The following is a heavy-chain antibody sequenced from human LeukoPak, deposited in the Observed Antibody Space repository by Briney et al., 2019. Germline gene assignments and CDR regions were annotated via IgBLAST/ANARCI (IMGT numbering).Heavy chain of an antibody. V-gene: IGHV3-21*01. CDR1: GFTFSSYG. Sequence: GGSLRLSCAASGFTFSSYGMHWVRQAPGKGLEWVSSVSGTSTHIYYADSVKGRFTVSRDNAQNSLYLQMNSLRAEDTAVYYCTRGSEWTSGVSDYWGQGTLVTVSS. J-gene: IGHJ4*02. D-gene: IGHD3-3*01. CDR2: VSGTSTHI. CDR3: TRGSEWTSGVSDY.